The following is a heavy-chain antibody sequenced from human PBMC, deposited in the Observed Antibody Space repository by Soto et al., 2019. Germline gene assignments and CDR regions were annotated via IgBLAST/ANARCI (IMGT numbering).Heavy chain of an antibody. D-gene: IGHD6-6*01. CDR3: ARQKARPNYYYGMDV. J-gene: IGHJ6*02. CDR1: GYTFTGYY. V-gene: IGHV1-2*04. CDR2: VNPNSGGT. Sequence: ASVKVSCKASGYTFTGYYTHWVRQAPGQGLEWMGWVNPNSGGTNYAQKFQGWVTMTRDTSISTAYMELSRLRSDDTAVYYCARQKARPNYYYGMDVWGQGTTVTVSS.